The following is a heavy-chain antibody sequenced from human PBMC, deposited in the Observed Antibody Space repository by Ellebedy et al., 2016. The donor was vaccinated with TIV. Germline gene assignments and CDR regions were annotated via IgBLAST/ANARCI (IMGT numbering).Heavy chain of an antibody. V-gene: IGHV1-8*01. Sequence: AASVKVSCKASGYTFSSYDVNWVRQATGLGLEWMGWMNPNSGNTGYAQKFQGRVTMTRNTSISTAYMELSSLRSEDTAVYYCATAGNSGKKGYFDYWGQGTLVTVSS. CDR1: GYTFSSYD. CDR2: MNPNSGNT. CDR3: ATAGNSGKKGYFDY. J-gene: IGHJ4*02. D-gene: IGHD1-7*01.